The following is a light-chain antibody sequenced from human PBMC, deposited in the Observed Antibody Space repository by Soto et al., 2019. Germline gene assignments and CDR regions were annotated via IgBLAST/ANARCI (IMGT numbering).Light chain of an antibody. J-gene: IGKJ4*01. CDR3: QQSNSYPLT. V-gene: IGKV1D-16*01. CDR2: ETS. Sequence: DIQMTQSPSSLSASVGDRVTITCRASQGLSTWLAWFQQKPEKAPKSLIYETSRLQSGVPSRFSGSGYATDFSLTISSLQPEDSATYYCQQSNSYPLTFGGGTKVEIK. CDR1: QGLSTW.